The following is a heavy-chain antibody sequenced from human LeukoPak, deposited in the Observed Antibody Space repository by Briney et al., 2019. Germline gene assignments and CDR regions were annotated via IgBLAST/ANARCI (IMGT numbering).Heavy chain of an antibody. CDR2: IYYNGSI. J-gene: IGHJ5*02. CDR1: GGSISSSSYY. Sequence: KPSETLSLTCIVSGGSISSSSYYWGWIRQPPGKGLEWIGSIYYNGSIYYNPSLNSRVTISVDTSKNQFSLKLSSVTAADTAVYYCARHQRFGAARLNWFDPWGQGTLVTVSS. V-gene: IGHV4-39*01. D-gene: IGHD6-6*01. CDR3: ARHQRFGAARLNWFDP.